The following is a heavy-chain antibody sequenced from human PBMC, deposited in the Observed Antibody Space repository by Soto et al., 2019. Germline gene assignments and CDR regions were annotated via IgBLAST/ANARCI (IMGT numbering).Heavy chain of an antibody. CDR1: GGTFSSYT. Sequence: GASVKVSCKASGGTFSSYTISWVRQAPGQGLEWMGRIIPILGIANYAQKFQGRVTITADKSTSTAYMELSSLRSEDTAVYYCARGEILTGYYGGPGRHWGQGTLVTVSS. D-gene: IGHD3-9*01. V-gene: IGHV1-69*02. CDR3: ARGEILTGYYGGPGRH. J-gene: IGHJ4*02. CDR2: IIPILGIA.